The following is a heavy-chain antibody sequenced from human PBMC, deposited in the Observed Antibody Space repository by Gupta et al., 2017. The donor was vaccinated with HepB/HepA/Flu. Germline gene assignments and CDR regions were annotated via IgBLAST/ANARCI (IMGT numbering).Heavy chain of an antibody. CDR2: ISYDGSNK. CDR1: GFTFSSYG. CDR3: ANSRYDSSGYYSPGGMDV. V-gene: IGHV3-30*18. J-gene: IGHJ6*01. D-gene: IGHD3-22*01. Sequence: QVQLVESGGGVFQPGRSLRLSCAASGFTFSSYGMHWVRQAPGKGLEWVAVISYDGSNKYYADSVEGRFTISRDNAKNTLYLQMNSLRAEDTAVYYCANSRYDSSGYYSPGGMDVWGQGTTVTVSA.